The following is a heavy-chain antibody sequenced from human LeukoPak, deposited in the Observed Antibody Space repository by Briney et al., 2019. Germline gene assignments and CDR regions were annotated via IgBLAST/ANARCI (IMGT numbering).Heavy chain of an antibody. J-gene: IGHJ5*02. D-gene: IGHD4-17*01. CDR2: INPNSGDT. CDR1: GYTFTGYS. V-gene: IGHV1-2*02. Sequence: ASVKVSCKASGYTFTGYSIYWVRQAPGQGLEWMGWINPNSGDTNFAQKFQDRVTLTRDTSISTVYMELTNLRSDDTAVYYCARPNGDYYNWFDPWGQGTLVTVSS. CDR3: ARPNGDYYNWFDP.